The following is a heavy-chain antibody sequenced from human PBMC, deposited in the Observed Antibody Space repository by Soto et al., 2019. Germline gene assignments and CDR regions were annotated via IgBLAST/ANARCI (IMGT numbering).Heavy chain of an antibody. CDR3: ARGSRFLEWLPPYCYYAMDV. CDR1: GGSISSYY. V-gene: IGHV4-4*07. J-gene: IGHJ6*02. Sequence: PSETLSLTCTVSGGSISSYYWSWIRQPAGKGLEWIGRIYTSGSTNYNPSLKSRVTMSVDTSKNQFSLKLSSVTAADTAVYYCARGSRFLEWLPPYCYYAMDVWGPGTTVTVS. D-gene: IGHD3-3*01. CDR2: IYTSGST.